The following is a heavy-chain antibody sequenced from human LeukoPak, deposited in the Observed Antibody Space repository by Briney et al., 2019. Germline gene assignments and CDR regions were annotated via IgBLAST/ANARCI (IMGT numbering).Heavy chain of an antibody. Sequence: PSETLSLTCAVCGASLNNYYWAWIRQSPVKGLEWIGEIDHVGRSRYNPSLKSRLTISVDTSKNQFSLRLSSVTAADTALYFCARPVYCSVTTCTGPLHIWGQGTMVTVSS. CDR2: IDHVGRS. CDR3: ARPVYCSVTTCTGPLHI. D-gene: IGHD2-15*01. V-gene: IGHV4-34*01. CDR1: GASLNNYY. J-gene: IGHJ3*02.